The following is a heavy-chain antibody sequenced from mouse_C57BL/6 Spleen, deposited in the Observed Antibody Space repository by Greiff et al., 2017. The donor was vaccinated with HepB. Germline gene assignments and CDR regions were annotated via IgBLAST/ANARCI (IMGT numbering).Heavy chain of an antibody. CDR1: GYSITSGYY. V-gene: IGHV3-6*01. Sequence: EVQLVESGPGLVKPSQSLSLTCSVTGYSITSGYYWNWIRQFPGNKLEWMGYISYDGSNNYNPSLKNRISITRDTSKNQFFLKLNSVTTEDTATYYCARGANWGPFDYWGQGTTLTVSS. J-gene: IGHJ2*01. CDR2: ISYDGSN. CDR3: ARGANWGPFDY. D-gene: IGHD4-1*01.